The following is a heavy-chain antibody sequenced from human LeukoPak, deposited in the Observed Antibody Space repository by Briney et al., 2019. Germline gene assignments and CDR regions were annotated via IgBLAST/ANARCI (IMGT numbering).Heavy chain of an antibody. J-gene: IGHJ5*02. D-gene: IGHD3-22*01. CDR2: IYYSGST. CDR3: ARDTDSSGYSWSNWFDP. CDR1: GGSISSYY. Sequence: PSETLSLTCTVSGGSISSYYWSWIRQPPGKGLEWIGYIYYSGSTNYNPSLKSRVTISVDTSKNQFSLKLNSVTAADTAVYYCARDTDSSGYSWSNWFDPWGQGILVTVSS. V-gene: IGHV4-59*12.